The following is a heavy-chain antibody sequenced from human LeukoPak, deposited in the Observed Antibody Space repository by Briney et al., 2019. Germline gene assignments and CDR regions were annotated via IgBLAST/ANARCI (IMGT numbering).Heavy chain of an antibody. CDR3: AKDILPYCSSTSCGGYFDY. CDR2: ISWNSGSI. V-gene: IGHV3-9*01. CDR1: GFTFSNYG. D-gene: IGHD2-2*01. Sequence: GGSLRLSCAASGFTFSNYGMHWVRQAPGKGLEWVSGISWNSGSIGYADSVKGRFTISRDNAKNSLYLQMNSLRAEDTALYYCAKDILPYCSSTSCGGYFDYWGQGTLVTVSS. J-gene: IGHJ4*02.